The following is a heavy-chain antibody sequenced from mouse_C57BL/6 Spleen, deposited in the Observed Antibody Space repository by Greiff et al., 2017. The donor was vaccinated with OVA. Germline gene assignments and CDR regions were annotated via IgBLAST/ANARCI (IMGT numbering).Heavy chain of an antibody. CDR3: ARGGSSYDWYFDV. CDR2: IWSGGST. V-gene: IGHV2-2*01. Sequence: VKLVESGPGLVQPSQSLSITCTVSGFSLTSYGVHWVRQSPGKGLEWLGVIWSGGSTDYNAAFISRLSISKDNSKSQVFFKMKSLQADDTAIYYCARGGSSYDWYFDVWGTGTTVTVSS. CDR1: GFSLTSYG. J-gene: IGHJ1*03. D-gene: IGHD1-1*01.